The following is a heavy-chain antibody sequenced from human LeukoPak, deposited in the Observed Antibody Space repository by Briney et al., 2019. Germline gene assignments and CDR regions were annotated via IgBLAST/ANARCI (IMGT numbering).Heavy chain of an antibody. V-gene: IGHV1-69*04. Sequence: ASVKVSCKASGGTFSSYAISWVRQAPGQGLEWMGRIIPILGIANYAQKFQGRVTITADKSTSTAYMELSSLRSEDTAVYYCARAHRDDSSGYYYGHWGQGTLVTVSS. J-gene: IGHJ4*02. CDR1: GGTFSSYA. CDR2: IIPILGIA. CDR3: ARAHRDDSSGYYYGH. D-gene: IGHD3-22*01.